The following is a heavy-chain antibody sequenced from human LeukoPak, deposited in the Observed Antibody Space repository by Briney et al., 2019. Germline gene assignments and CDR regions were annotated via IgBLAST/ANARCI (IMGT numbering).Heavy chain of an antibody. V-gene: IGHV1-46*01. J-gene: IGHJ4*02. CDR1: GYTFSNYY. Sequence: ASVKVSCKTFGYTFSNYYIHWVRQAPGQGLEWMGIINSGDGGTTYAQRFQDRVTMTRDTSTSTVYMEVSSLRFEDTAVYYCARDSGATAGFDYWGQGTLVTVSS. CDR3: ARDSGATAGFDY. CDR2: INSGDGGT. D-gene: IGHD6-13*01.